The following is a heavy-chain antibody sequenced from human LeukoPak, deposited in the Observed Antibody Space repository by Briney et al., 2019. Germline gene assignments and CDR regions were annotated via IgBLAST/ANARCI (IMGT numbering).Heavy chain of an antibody. D-gene: IGHD3-22*01. CDR2: IYSGGST. V-gene: IGHV3-53*01. CDR1: GFTVSSNY. CDR3: ARATPEYYYDSSGYYGRWDY. Sequence: GGSLRLSCAASGFTVSSNYMSWVRQAPGKGLEWVSVIYSGGSTYYADSVKGRFTISRDNSKNTLYLQMNSLRAEDTAVYYCARATPEYYYDSSGYYGRWDYWGQGTLVTVSS. J-gene: IGHJ4*02.